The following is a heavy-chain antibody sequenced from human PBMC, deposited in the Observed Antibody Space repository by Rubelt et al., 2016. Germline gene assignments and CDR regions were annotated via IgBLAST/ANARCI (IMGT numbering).Heavy chain of an antibody. J-gene: IGHJ4*02. D-gene: IGHD3-10*01. CDR3: ARRVAYGYLDN. V-gene: IGHV3-23*01. CDR2: ISGTGDNT. CDR1: GLTFSIYA. Sequence: GGSLRLSCAASGLTFSIYAMNWVRQAPGKGLEWVSSISGTGDNTYYADSVKGRFTISRDNFKNTLYLQVNSLRAEDTAVYYCARRVAYGYLDNWGQGTLVTVSS.